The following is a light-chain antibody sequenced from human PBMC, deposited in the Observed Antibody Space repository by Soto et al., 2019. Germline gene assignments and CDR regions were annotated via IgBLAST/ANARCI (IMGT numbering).Light chain of an antibody. J-gene: IGKJ1*01. CDR3: QQYNDWPLT. CDR2: GAF. V-gene: IGKV3-15*01. Sequence: EILMTQSPVTLSVSPGERVTLSCRASQSVSDNLAWYQQKPGQAPSLLIYGAFTRATGVRARFSGAGSGTEFTLTISSLQSEDFALYYCQQYNDWPLTFGQGTKVEI. CDR1: QSVSDN.